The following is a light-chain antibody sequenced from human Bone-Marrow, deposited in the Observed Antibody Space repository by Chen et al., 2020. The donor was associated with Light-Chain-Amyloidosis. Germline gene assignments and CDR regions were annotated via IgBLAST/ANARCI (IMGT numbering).Light chain of an antibody. CDR3: QSYDSSLSGFV. J-gene: IGLJ1*01. CDR2: GNS. V-gene: IGLV1-40*01. Sequence: QSVLPQPPSVSGAPVQRVTLSCTGSSSNIGAGYDVHWYQQLPGTAPKLLIYGNSNRPSGVPDRFSGSKSGTSASLAITGLQAEDEADYYCQSYDSSLSGFVFGTGTKVTVL. CDR1: SSNIGAGYD.